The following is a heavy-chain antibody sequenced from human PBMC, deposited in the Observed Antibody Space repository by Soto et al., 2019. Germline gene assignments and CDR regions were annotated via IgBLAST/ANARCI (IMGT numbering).Heavy chain of an antibody. J-gene: IGHJ5*02. D-gene: IGHD2-15*01. Sequence: ASVKVSCKASGYTFTSYDINWVRQATGQGLEWMGWMNPNSGNTGYAQKFQGRVTMTRNTSISTAYMELSSLRSEYTAVYICARAGRVVVVAAKLLVYWCEPWGKGTLVTVSS. CDR1: GYTFTSYD. V-gene: IGHV1-8*01. CDR2: MNPNSGNT. CDR3: ARAGRVVVVAAKLLVYWCEP.